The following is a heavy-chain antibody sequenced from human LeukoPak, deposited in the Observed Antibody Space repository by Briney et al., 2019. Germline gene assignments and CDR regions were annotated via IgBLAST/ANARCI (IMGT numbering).Heavy chain of an antibody. J-gene: IGHJ5*02. V-gene: IGHV1-46*01. CDR2: INPSGDGT. Sequence: ASVKVSCKAFGHTFTTYYVHLVRQAPGRGLEWMGVINPSGDGTNYPQRFQGRVTLTRDTSTSTVYMELTSLRSEDTAMYYCAKETPNTGWFDPWGQGTLVTVSS. CDR3: AKETPNTGWFDP. CDR1: GHTFTTYY. D-gene: IGHD1-14*01.